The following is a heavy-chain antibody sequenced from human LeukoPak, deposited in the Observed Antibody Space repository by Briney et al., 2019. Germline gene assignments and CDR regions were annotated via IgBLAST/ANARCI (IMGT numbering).Heavy chain of an antibody. V-gene: IGHV5-51*01. CDR3: ARLLRLGRNSFDP. J-gene: IGHJ5*02. CDR2: IYPGDSDT. Sequence: GESLQISCKGSGYRFTSYWIGWVRQMPGKGLEWMGIIYPGDSDTRYSPSFQGQVTISADKSINTAYLQWSSLKASDTAIYYCARLLRLGRNSFDPWGQGTLVTVSS. CDR1: GYRFTSYW. D-gene: IGHD6-19*01.